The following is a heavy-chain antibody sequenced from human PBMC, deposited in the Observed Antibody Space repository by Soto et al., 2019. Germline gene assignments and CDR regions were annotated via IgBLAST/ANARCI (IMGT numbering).Heavy chain of an antibody. CDR3: ARGRPARRLAHGLDV. CDR1: VVPIISYS. V-gene: IGHV3-21*01. J-gene: IGHJ6*02. CDR2: IGRGSDI. Sequence: VGFIRIWMRAAVVPIISYSVSWVSQAPGKGLEWVSSIGRGSDIYYADSVKGGFTISRDNAKNSVSIQMNSVRDEDTAVYYCARGRPARRLAHGLDVRAQARTVTLYS.